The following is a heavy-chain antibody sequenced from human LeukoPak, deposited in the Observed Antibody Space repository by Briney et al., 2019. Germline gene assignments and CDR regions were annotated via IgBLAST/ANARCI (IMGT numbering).Heavy chain of an antibody. CDR2: IKQDGSEK. V-gene: IGHV3-7*03. J-gene: IGHJ4*02. CDR1: GFTFSSYA. Sequence: GGSLRLSCAASGFTFSSYAMHWVRQAPGKGLEWVANIKQDGSEKYYVDSVKGRFTISRDNAKNSLYLQMNSLRAEDTAVYYYVGKNYPQWLVPFVDYWGQGTLVTVSS. D-gene: IGHD6-19*01. CDR3: VGKNYPQWLVPFVDY.